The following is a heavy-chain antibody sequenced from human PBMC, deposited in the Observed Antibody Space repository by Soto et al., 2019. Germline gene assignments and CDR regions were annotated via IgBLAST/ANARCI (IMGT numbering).Heavy chain of an antibody. Sequence: GGSLRLSCAASGLTLNSFFMHWVRQAPGKGLMWVSRISNDGSSTTYADSVKGRFTISRDNARNTLYLQMNSMRADDTAVYFCVRDQDSRGYSVFNLWGQGAQVSVSS. V-gene: IGHV3-74*01. CDR1: GLTLNSFF. CDR3: VRDQDSRGYSVFNL. J-gene: IGHJ5*02. CDR2: ISNDGSST. D-gene: IGHD3-22*01.